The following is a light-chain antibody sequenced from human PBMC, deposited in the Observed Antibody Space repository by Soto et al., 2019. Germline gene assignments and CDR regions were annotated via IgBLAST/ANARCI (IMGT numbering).Light chain of an antibody. CDR1: QSVGSA. V-gene: IGKV3-11*01. J-gene: IGKJ5*01. CDR2: DAF. Sequence: EIVLTQSPATLSLSPGDRATLSCRANQSVGSALAWIRQRPGQAPSLVIYDAFNRASGTPARFSGSGSGTDFTLNISSLESADFATYYCKQRSTWPMTFGQGTRLEI. CDR3: KQRSTWPMT.